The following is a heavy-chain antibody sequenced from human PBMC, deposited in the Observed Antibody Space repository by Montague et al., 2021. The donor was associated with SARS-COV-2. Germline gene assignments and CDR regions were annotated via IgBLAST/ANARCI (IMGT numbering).Heavy chain of an antibody. Sequence: SETLSLTCAVYGGPLSGYYWSWIRQPPGKGLEWIGEINHSGSTNYNPSLKSRVTISLDTSKNQFSLKLSSVTAADTAVYYCARGRRRYNWRDETSHYYGMDVWGQGTTVTVSS. J-gene: IGHJ6*02. D-gene: IGHD1-20*01. CDR3: ARGRRRYNWRDETSHYYGMDV. CDR2: INHSGST. V-gene: IGHV4-34*01. CDR1: GGPLSGYY.